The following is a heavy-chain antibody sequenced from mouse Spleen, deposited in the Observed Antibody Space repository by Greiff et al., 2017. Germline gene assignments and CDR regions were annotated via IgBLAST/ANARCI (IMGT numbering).Heavy chain of an antibody. Sequence: EVQLKQSGPELVKPGASVKISCKASGYTFTDYYMNWVKQSHGKSLEWIGDINPNNGGTSYNQKFKGKATLTVDKSSSTAYMELRSLTSEDSAVYYCARLVAHYYAMDYWGQGTSVTVSS. CDR3: ARLVAHYYAMDY. J-gene: IGHJ4*01. CDR1: GYTFTDYY. CDR2: INPNNGGT. V-gene: IGHV1-26*01. D-gene: IGHD1-1*02.